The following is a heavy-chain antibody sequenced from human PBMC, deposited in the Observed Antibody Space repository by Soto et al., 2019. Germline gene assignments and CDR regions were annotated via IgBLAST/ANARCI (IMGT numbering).Heavy chain of an antibody. D-gene: IGHD7-27*01. CDR1: GFTFSSYW. CDR2: INSDGSST. V-gene: IGHV3-74*01. CDR3: AWGYYYGMDV. J-gene: IGHJ6*02. Sequence: EVQLVESGGGLVQPGGSLRLSCAASGFTFSSYWMHWVRQAPGKGLVWVSRINSDGSSTSYADSVKGRFTISRDNAKNTLYLQMSSLRAEDTAVYYFAWGYYYGMDVWGQGTTVTVSS.